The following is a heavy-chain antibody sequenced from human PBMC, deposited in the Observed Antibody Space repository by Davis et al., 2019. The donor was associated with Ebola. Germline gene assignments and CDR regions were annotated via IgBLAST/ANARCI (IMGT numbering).Heavy chain of an antibody. D-gene: IGHD3-10*01. CDR1: GYTFTSYG. J-gene: IGHJ6*02. CDR3: AREGRITMVRGVILDYYYGMDV. Sequence: SVKVSCKASGYTFTSYGISWVRQAPGQGLEWMGGIIPIFGTANYAQKFQGRVTITADESTSTAYMELSSLRSEDTAVYYCAREGRITMVRGVILDYYYGMDVWGQGTTVTVSS. CDR2: IIPIFGTA. V-gene: IGHV1-69*13.